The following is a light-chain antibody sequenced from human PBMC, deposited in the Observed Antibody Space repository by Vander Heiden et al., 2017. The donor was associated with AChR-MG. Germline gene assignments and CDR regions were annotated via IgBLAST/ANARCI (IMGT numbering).Light chain of an antibody. CDR2: QDS. CDR1: KLGDKY. J-gene: IGLJ2*01. CDR3: QAWDSSTVV. Sequence: SYDLTQPPSVSVTPGQPASITRAGDKLGDKYACWYQQKPGQSLVLVIYQDSKRPSGIPERFSGSNSGNTATLTISGTQAMDEADYYCQAWDSSTVVFGGGTKLTGL. V-gene: IGLV3-1*01.